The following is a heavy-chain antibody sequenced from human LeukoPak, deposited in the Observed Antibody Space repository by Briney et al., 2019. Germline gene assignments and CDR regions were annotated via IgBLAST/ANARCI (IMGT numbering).Heavy chain of an antibody. J-gene: IGHJ6*03. CDR3: AKDSYSYGSPSVSYYYMDV. Sequence: PGGSLRLSCAASGFTFSNYYMSWVRQAPGTGLEWVANINQDGSDKSYVASVRGRFTISRDNAKNSLYLQMNSLRAEDTAVYYCAKDSYSYGSPSVSYYYMDVWGKGTTVTVSS. CDR1: GFTFSNYY. D-gene: IGHD5-18*01. CDR2: INQDGSDK. V-gene: IGHV3-7*01.